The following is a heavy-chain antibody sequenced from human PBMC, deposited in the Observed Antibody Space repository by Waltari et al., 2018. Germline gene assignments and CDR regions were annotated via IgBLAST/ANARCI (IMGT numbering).Heavy chain of an antibody. CDR2: IGWDDSK. V-gene: IGHV2-70*04. Sequence: QITLKESGPALVKPTQTLTLTCTFSGFSLSSSGMRVTWIRQPPGKALEWLARIGWDDSKLYSTSLKTRLTISKDTSKNQVVLTMTNMDPADTATYYCARQVYYYYGLDVWGQGTTVTVSS. CDR3: ARQVYYYYGLDV. J-gene: IGHJ6*02. CDR1: GFSLSSSGMR.